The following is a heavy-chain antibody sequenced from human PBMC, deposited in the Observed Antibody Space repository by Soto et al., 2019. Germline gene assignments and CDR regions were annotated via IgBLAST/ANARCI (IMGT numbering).Heavy chain of an antibody. J-gene: IGHJ6*02. Sequence: SVKVSCKASGGTFSSYAISWVRQAPGQGLEWMGGIIPIFGTANYAQKFQGRVTMTADESTSTAYMELSSLRSEDTAVYYCARPSRIFGVVIARYYYYGMDVWGQGTTVTVSS. D-gene: IGHD3-3*01. CDR1: GGTFSSYA. CDR3: ARPSRIFGVVIARYYYYGMDV. V-gene: IGHV1-69*13. CDR2: IIPIFGTA.